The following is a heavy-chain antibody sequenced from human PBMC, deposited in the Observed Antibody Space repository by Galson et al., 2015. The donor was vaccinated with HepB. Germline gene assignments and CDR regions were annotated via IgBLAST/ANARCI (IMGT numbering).Heavy chain of an antibody. J-gene: IGHJ4*02. CDR2: ISYDGSDK. V-gene: IGHV3-30-3*01. CDR1: GFTFDIYA. D-gene: IGHD3-16*01. Sequence: SLRLSCAVSGFTFDIYAMHWVRQAPGKGLEWVTVISYDGSDKYYADSVKGRFTISRDNSKNTLYLQMNSLRAGDTAVYFCEREGGGGGTLDYWGQGSLVTVSS. CDR3: EREGGGGGTLDY.